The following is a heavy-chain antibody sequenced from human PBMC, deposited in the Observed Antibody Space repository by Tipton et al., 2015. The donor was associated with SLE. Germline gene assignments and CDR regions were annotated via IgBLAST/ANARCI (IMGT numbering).Heavy chain of an antibody. D-gene: IGHD2-2*01. CDR2: IYHSGTT. CDR1: GASISISNW. CDR3: VSVVPAVTFIDY. V-gene: IGHV4-4*01. Sequence: TLSLTCAVSGASISISNWWGWVRQPPGKGLEWIGEIYHSGTTNYNPSLKSRVTISIDNSKNQFLLQLTSVTAADTTVYFCVSVVPAVTFIDYWGQGSLVTLPS. J-gene: IGHJ4*02.